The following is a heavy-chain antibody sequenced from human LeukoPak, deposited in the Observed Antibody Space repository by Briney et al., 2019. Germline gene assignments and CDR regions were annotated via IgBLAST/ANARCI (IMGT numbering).Heavy chain of an antibody. J-gene: IGHJ4*02. Sequence: SQTLSLTCTVSGGSINSGSYYWSWIRQPAGKGLEWIGRIYTSGSTYYNPSLKSRVTISVDTSKNQFSLKLSSVTAADTAVYYCARQPKHGYCGGDCYSGYWGQGTLVTVSS. CDR2: IYTSGST. V-gene: IGHV4-61*02. D-gene: IGHD2-21*02. CDR3: ARQPKHGYCGGDCYSGY. CDR1: GGSINSGSYY.